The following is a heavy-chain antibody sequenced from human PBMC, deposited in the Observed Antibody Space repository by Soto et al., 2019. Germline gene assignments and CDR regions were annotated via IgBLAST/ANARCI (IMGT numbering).Heavy chain of an antibody. D-gene: IGHD5-18*01. Sequence: GGSLRLSCAASGFTFSSYAMSWVRQAPGKGLEWVSAISGSGGSTYYADSVKGRFTISRDNSKNTLYLQMNSLRAEDTAVYYCAKDTTHVDTAMGTSPDYYYYYYGMDVWGQGTTVTVSS. J-gene: IGHJ6*02. CDR2: ISGSGGST. V-gene: IGHV3-23*01. CDR1: GFTFSSYA. CDR3: AKDTTHVDTAMGTSPDYYYYYYGMDV.